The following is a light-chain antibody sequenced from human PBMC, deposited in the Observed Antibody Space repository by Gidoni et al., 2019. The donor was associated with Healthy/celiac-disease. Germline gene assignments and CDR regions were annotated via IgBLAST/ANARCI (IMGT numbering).Light chain of an antibody. CDR1: QSTSSW. J-gene: IGKJ2*01. CDR2: MAS. CDR3: QQYKRYSGYT. V-gene: IGKV1-5*03. Sequence: DIQMTQSPSTLSASVGDRVTITCRASQSTSSWLAWYQQKPGKAPKPLIFMASSLESGVPHMFSCSGCGTEFTLTISSLQPDDFATYSCQQYKRYSGYTFGQGTKLEIK.